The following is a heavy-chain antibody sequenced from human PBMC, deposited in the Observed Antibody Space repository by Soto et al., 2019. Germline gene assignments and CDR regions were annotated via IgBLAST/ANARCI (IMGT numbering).Heavy chain of an antibody. J-gene: IGHJ4*02. Sequence: ASVKVSCKXSGYTFTSYYMHWVRQAPGQGLEWMGIINPSGGSTSYAQKFQGRVTMTRDTSASTVYMELSSLRSEDTAVYYCARDRGVAVSDYYFDYWGQGTLVTVSS. CDR1: GYTFTSYY. V-gene: IGHV1-46*01. CDR2: INPSGGST. D-gene: IGHD6-19*01. CDR3: ARDRGVAVSDYYFDY.